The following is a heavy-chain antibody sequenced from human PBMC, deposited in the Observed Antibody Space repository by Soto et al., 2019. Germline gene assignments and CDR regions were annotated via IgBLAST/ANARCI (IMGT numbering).Heavy chain of an antibody. CDR1: GGSISTGGYY. Sequence: QVQLQESGPGLVKPSQTLSLTCTVSGGSISTGGYYWNWIRQHPGKGLEWIGYFYYSGSTYYNPSLESLLTISLNTSKNHFSLKLLSVTAAKTAVYYSARRAFPWGQGTLVTVSS. CDR2: FYYSGST. J-gene: IGHJ5*02. V-gene: IGHV4-31*01. CDR3: ARRAFP.